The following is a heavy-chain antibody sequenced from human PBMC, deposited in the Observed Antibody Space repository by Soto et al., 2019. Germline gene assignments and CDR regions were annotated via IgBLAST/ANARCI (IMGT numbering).Heavy chain of an antibody. CDR1: GVSLTTSGVG. CDR3: AHRQRTVVVGAPFDL. V-gene: IGHV2-5*02. D-gene: IGHD2-15*01. Sequence: QITLRESGPTLVQPTQTLTLTCTLSGVSLTTSGVGVGWIRQPPGKALEWPALIYWDDDKRFSPSLKSRLAITRDTSKNQVVMTMTDMAPVDTAIYYCAHRQRTVVVGAPFDLWGQGSQVTVSS. CDR2: IYWDDDK. J-gene: IGHJ4*02.